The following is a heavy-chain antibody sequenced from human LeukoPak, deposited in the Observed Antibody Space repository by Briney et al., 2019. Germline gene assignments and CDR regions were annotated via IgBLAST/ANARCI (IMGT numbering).Heavy chain of an antibody. J-gene: IGHJ5*02. CDR3: AKDHRLTGYSSGEDWFDP. V-gene: IGHV3-23*01. D-gene: IGHD6-19*01. CDR2: ISSSGGNT. CDR1: GFTFSSYA. Sequence: GGSLRLSCAASGFTFSSYAMSWVRQAPGKGLEWVSTISSSGGNTYYPDSVKGRFTISRDNSKNTLYLQMNSLRAGDTAVYYCAKDHRLTGYSSGEDWFDPWGQGTLVTVSS.